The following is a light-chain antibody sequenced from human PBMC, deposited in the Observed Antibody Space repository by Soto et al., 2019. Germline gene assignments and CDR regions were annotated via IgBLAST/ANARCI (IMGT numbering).Light chain of an antibody. CDR2: GAF. V-gene: IGKV3-20*01. CDR1: QSVSSNS. CDR3: QQYGDSPWT. J-gene: IGKJ1*01. Sequence: EIVLTQSPCTLSLSPWERSTLSCMASQSVSSNSLAWYQQKPGQAPRLVIHGAFRRATGIPDRFSGSGSGTDFTLTISSLEPEDFAVYYCQQYGDSPWTFGQGTKVDIK.